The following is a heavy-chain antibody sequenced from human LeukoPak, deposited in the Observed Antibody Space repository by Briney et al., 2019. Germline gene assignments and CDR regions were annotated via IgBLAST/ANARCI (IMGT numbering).Heavy chain of an antibody. Sequence: GGSLRLSCTASGVTISSYWMSWVRQAPGKGLEWVANIKRDGSEKYYVDSVKGRFTISRDNAKNSLYLQMNSLRAEDTAVYYCAREREAGEDYWGQGTLVTVSS. CDR3: AREREAGEDY. J-gene: IGHJ4*02. CDR2: IKRDGSEK. CDR1: GVTISSYW. D-gene: IGHD6-19*01. V-gene: IGHV3-7*04.